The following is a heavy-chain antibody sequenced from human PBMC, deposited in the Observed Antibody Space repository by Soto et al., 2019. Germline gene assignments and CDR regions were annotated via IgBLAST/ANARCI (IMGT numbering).Heavy chain of an antibody. J-gene: IGHJ6*02. CDR3: ASLNSYQGGGYYGMDV. Sequence: QVQLVQSGAEVKKPGVSVKVSCKASGYTFTSYGISWVRQAPGQGLEWMGWISAYNGNTNYAQKLQGRVTMTTDTTTSTAYMELRSLRSDDTAVYYCASLNSYQGGGYYGMDVWGQGTTVTVSS. CDR2: ISAYNGNT. D-gene: IGHD1-7*01. V-gene: IGHV1-18*01. CDR1: GYTFTSYG.